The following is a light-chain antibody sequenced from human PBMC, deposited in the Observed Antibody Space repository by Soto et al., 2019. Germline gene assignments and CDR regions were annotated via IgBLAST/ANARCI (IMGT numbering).Light chain of an antibody. CDR1: QSISSW. CDR2: QVS. J-gene: IGKJ1*01. CDR3: QQYSGIWT. Sequence: DIQMTRSPSALSASVGDRVTITCRASQSISSWLAWYQQKPGKAPKLLIYQVSTLESGVPSRFGGAGSGTEFTLTISSLQPDDFATYYCQQYSGIWTFGQGTKVDIK. V-gene: IGKV1-5*03.